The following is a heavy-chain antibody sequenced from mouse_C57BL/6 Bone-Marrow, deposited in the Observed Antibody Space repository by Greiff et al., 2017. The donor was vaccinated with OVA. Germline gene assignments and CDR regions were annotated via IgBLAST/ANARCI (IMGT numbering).Heavy chain of an antibody. V-gene: IGHV1-18*01. D-gene: IGHD1-1*02. CDR3: ARRAVDLVGYFDV. CDR2: INPNNGGT. CDR1: GYTFTDYN. Sequence: EVQLQQSGPELVKPGASVKIPCKASGYTFTDYNMDWVKQSHGKSLEWIGDINPNNGGTIYNQKFKGKATLTVDKSSSTAYMELRSLTSEDTAVYYCARRAVDLVGYFDVWGTGTTVTVSS. J-gene: IGHJ1*03.